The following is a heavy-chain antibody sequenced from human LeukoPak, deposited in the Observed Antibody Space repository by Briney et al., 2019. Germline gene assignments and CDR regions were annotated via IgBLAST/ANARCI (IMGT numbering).Heavy chain of an antibody. CDR1: GASVSSGDYQ. V-gene: IGHV4-61*08. CDR3: ARGTPYDYVWGNYDY. Sequence: SETLSLRCTVSGASVSSGDYQWSWIRQPPGKGLEWIGFIYHSGSSHYNPSLKSRVTMSADTSKNQFSLNLNSVTAVDTAVYFCARGTPYDYVWGNYDYWGQGTLVTVSP. CDR2: IYHSGSS. J-gene: IGHJ4*02. D-gene: IGHD3-16*01.